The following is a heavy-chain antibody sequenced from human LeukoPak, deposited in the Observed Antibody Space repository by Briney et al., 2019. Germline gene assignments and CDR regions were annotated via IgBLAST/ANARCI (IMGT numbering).Heavy chain of an antibody. Sequence: SETLSLTCTVSGGSISNYYWSWIRQPPGQGLEWIGYIYDSGSTNYNPSLKSRVTISVDTSKNHFSLNLSSVTAADTAVYYCARARGFYYGSSGYSDPFDYWGQGTLVTISS. D-gene: IGHD3-22*01. J-gene: IGHJ4*02. CDR1: GGSISNYY. V-gene: IGHV4-59*01. CDR2: IYDSGST. CDR3: ARARGFYYGSSGYSDPFDY.